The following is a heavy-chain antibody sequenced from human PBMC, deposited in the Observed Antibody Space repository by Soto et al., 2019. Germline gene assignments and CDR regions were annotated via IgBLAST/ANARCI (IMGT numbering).Heavy chain of an antibody. V-gene: IGHV4-39*01. J-gene: IGHJ6*02. D-gene: IGHD2-15*01. Sequence: QLQLQESGPGLVKPSETLSLTCTVSGGSISSSSYYWGWIRQPPGKGLEWLGSIFYSGSTYYNPSLTSRVTLSVDTSKIQLSLQMSSVTAADTAVYYCARHLTYCSAGSCYSDFPYYGMDVWGQGTTVTVSS. CDR2: IFYSGST. CDR3: ARHLTYCSAGSCYSDFPYYGMDV. CDR1: GGSISSSSYY.